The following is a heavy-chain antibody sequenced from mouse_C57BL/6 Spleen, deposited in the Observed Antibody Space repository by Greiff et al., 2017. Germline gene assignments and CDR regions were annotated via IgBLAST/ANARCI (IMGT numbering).Heavy chain of an antibody. CDR2: VSYSGST. Sequence: EVQVVESGPGMVKPSQSLSLTCTVTGYSITSGYDWHWIRHFPGNKLEWMGYVSYSGSTNYNPSLKSRISITHDTSKNHFFLKLNSVTTEDTATYYCARDRGGYAMDYWGQGTSVTVSS. V-gene: IGHV3-1*01. CDR1: GYSITSGYD. J-gene: IGHJ4*01. CDR3: ARDRGGYAMDY.